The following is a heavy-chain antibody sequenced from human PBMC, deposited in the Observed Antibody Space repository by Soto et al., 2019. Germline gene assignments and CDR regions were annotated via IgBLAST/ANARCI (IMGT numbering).Heavy chain of an antibody. CDR2: ISYDGSNK. Sequence: QVQLVESGGGVVQPGRSLRLSCAASGFTFSSYAMHWVRQAPGKGLEWVAVISYDGSNKYYADSVKGRFTISRDNSKNTLYLQMNSLRAEDTAVYYRARDQQQIFDYWGQGTLVTVSS. CDR3: ARDQQQIFDY. V-gene: IGHV3-30-3*01. J-gene: IGHJ4*02. CDR1: GFTFSSYA. D-gene: IGHD6-13*01.